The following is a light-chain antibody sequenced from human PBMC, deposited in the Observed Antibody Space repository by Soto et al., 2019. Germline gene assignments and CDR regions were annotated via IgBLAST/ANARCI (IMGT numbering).Light chain of an antibody. CDR3: QQTYSTSLVT. CDR2: GAS. J-gene: IGKJ3*01. V-gene: IGKV1-39*01. Sequence: DIQMTQSPSSLSASVGDRVTITCRASQSNRNYLGWYQQKPGKAPRLLNFGASSLKGGVPSRISVSGTVTEFSLTISSLHPEDFATYYCQQTYSTSLVTFGPGTKVDIK. CDR1: QSNRNY.